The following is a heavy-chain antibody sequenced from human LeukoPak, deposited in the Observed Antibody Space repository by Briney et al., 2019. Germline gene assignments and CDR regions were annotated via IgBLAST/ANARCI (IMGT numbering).Heavy chain of an antibody. Sequence: SETLSLACTVSGGSISSYYWAWIGQPPGKGLEGIWSVSYRGNTYYNPSLKSRVTISVDTSNFQFSLKLRSVTAADTAVYYCAREPTIVPSANLFDYWGQGTLVTVSS. D-gene: IGHD2-2*01. CDR2: VSYRGNT. CDR3: AREPTIVPSANLFDY. J-gene: IGHJ4*02. V-gene: IGHV4-39*07. CDR1: GGSISSYY.